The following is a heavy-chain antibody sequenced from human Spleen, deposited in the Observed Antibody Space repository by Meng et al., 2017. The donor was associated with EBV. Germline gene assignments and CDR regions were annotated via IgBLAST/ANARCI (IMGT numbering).Heavy chain of an antibody. CDR2: IIPTFGTT. D-gene: IGHD6-19*01. CDR1: GGTFSSQG. Sequence: QVQLVQSGAEVKKPGCSVKVSCEASGGTFSSQGISWVRQARGQGPEWMGGIIPTFGTTNYAQKFQGRLTITADASTNTIYLELSSLRSEDTAVYFCASLKDYSSGSTSWGQGTLVTVSS. CDR3: ASLKDYSSGSTS. J-gene: IGHJ5*02. V-gene: IGHV1-69*01.